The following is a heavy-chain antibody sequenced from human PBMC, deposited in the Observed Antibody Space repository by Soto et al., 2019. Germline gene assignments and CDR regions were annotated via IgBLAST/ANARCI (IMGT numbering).Heavy chain of an antibody. CDR2: IYSGGKT. CDR1: GLPANNNY. D-gene: IGHD3-10*01. CDR3: TRDSSYYGSGRGVLDY. Sequence: EVRLVESGGGLVKRGGSLGLSCAVPGLPANNNYRSWVRRPPGKGLGGVSVIYSGGKTDYADSVRGRFTVSRDTSKNTLYLQMNSLRAEDTAVYYCTRDSSYYGSGRGVLDYWGQGILVTVSS. V-gene: IGHV3-66*01. J-gene: IGHJ4*02.